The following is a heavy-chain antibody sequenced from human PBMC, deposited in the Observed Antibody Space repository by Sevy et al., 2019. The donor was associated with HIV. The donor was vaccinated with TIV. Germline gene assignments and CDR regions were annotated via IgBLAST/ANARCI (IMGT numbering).Heavy chain of an antibody. J-gene: IGHJ6*02. D-gene: IGHD2-15*01. CDR3: ATDLPRTLRRGGYYGMDV. V-gene: IGHV1-24*01. CDR2: FDPEDGET. CDR1: GYTLTELS. Sequence: ASVNVSCKVSGYTLTELSMHWVRQAPGKGLEWMGGFDPEDGETIYAQKFQGRVTMTEDTSTDTAYMELSSLRSEDTAVYYCATDLPRTLRRGGYYGMDVWGQGTTVTVSS.